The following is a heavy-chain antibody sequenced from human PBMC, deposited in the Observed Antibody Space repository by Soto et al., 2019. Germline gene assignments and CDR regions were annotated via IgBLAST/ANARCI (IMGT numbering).Heavy chain of an antibody. Sequence: GGSLRLSCAASGFTFSNAWMSWVRQAPGKGLEWVGRIKSKTDGGTTDYAAPVKGRFTISRDDSKNTLYLQMNSLKTEDTAVYYCTTSMIVVVITTGEYFQHWGQGTLVTVSS. CDR3: TTSMIVVVITTGEYFQH. V-gene: IGHV3-15*01. J-gene: IGHJ1*01. CDR2: IKSKTDGGTT. D-gene: IGHD3-22*01. CDR1: GFTFSNAW.